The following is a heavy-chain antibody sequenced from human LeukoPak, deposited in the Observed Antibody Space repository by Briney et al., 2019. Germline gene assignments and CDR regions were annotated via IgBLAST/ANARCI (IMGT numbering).Heavy chain of an antibody. Sequence: GESLQISCKGSGYSFTSYWIGWVRQLPGKGLEWMGIIYPGDSDTRYSPSFQGQVTISADKSISTAYLQWGSLKASDTAMYYCARRLGSCSSTSCPFDYWGQGTLVTVSS. CDR3: ARRLGSCSSTSCPFDY. V-gene: IGHV5-51*01. J-gene: IGHJ4*02. CDR1: GYSFTSYW. CDR2: IYPGDSDT. D-gene: IGHD2-2*01.